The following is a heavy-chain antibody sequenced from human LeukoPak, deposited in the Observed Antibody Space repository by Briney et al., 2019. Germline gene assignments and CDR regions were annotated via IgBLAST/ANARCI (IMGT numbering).Heavy chain of an antibody. CDR3: AKRGCSYGEFDY. CDR1: GYTFTSYD. J-gene: IGHJ4*02. CDR2: MNPDSGNT. V-gene: IGHV1-8*01. D-gene: IGHD5-18*01. Sequence: ASVKVSCTASGYTFTSYDINWVRQATGQGLEWMGWMNPDSGNTGYAQKFQGRVTMTRNTSISTAYMELSSLRSEDTAVYYCAKRGCSYGEFDYWGQGTLVTVSS.